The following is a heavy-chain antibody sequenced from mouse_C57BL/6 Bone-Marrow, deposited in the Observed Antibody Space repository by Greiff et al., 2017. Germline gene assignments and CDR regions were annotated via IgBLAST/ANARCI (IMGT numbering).Heavy chain of an antibody. CDR1: GYSFTGYF. D-gene: IGHD1-1*01. CDR3: ARKDYYGSISFAY. Sequence: VHVKQSGPELVKPGDSVKISCKASGYSFTGYFMNWVMQSHGKSLEWIGRINPYNGDTFYNQKFKGKATLTVDKSSSTAHMELRSLTSEDSAVYYCARKDYYGSISFAYWGQGTLVTVSA. J-gene: IGHJ3*01. CDR2: INPYNGDT. V-gene: IGHV1-20*01.